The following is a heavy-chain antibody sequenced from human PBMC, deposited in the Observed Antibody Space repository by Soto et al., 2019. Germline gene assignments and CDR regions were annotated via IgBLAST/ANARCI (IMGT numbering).Heavy chain of an antibody. CDR1: GFTFSSYG. Sequence: GGSLRLSCAASGFTFSSYGMHWVRQAPGKGLEWVAVIWYDGSNKYYADSVKGRFTISRDNSKNTLYLQMNSLRAEDTAVYYCARGESYYDSSGYHTVWGQGTLVTVSS. CDR3: ARGESYYDSSGYHTV. V-gene: IGHV3-33*01. CDR2: IWYDGSNK. D-gene: IGHD3-22*01. J-gene: IGHJ4*02.